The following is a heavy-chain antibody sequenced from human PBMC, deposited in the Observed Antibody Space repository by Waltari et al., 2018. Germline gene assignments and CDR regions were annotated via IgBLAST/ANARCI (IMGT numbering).Heavy chain of an antibody. CDR2: VNPSSGAT. Sequence: QVQLVQSGAEVKKPRASVRVSCKASGDSFTVYYIHWVRQAPGQGLEWMGRVNPSSGATNYAPKFQGRVILTRTTSISTAYMDLTGLKSDDTAVYYCARGLSWGDVWGQGAMVTVSS. V-gene: IGHV1-2*06. CDR3: ARGLSWGDV. CDR1: GDSFTVYY. J-gene: IGHJ3*01. D-gene: IGHD1-26*01.